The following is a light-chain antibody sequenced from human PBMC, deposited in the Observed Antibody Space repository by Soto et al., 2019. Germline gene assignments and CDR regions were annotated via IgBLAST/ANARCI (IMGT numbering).Light chain of an antibody. CDR1: SSDVGGFNY. Sequence: QSALTQPASVSGSPGQSITLSCTGTSSDVGGFNYVSWYQQHPGKAPKLIIYEVGNRPSGVSNRFSASKSGNTASLTISGLQAGDEADYYCSSYTGSSTLVVFGGGTKVTVL. CDR2: EVG. J-gene: IGLJ2*01. CDR3: SSYTGSSTLVV. V-gene: IGLV2-14*01.